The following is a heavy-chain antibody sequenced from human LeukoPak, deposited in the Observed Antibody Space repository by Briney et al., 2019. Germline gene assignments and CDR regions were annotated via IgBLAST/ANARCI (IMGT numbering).Heavy chain of an antibody. CDR1: GGSISSGGYS. Sequence: SQTLSLTCTVSGGSISSGGYSWSWIRQPPGKGLEWIGYIYHSGSTYYNPSLKSRVTISVDRSKNQFSLKLSSVTAADTAVYYCARGPVWIAVAPPDYWGQGTLVTVSS. V-gene: IGHV4-30-2*01. CDR3: ARGPVWIAVAPPDY. J-gene: IGHJ4*02. D-gene: IGHD6-19*01. CDR2: IYHSGST.